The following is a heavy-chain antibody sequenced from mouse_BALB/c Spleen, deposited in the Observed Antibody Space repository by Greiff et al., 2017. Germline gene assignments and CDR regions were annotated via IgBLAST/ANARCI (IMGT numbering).Heavy chain of an antibody. V-gene: IGHV5-4*02. CDR2: ISDGGSYT. J-gene: IGHJ4*01. Sequence: VESGGGLVKPGGSLKLSCAASGFTFSDYYMYWVRQTPEKRLEWVATISDGGSYTYYPDSVKGRFTISRDNAKNNLYLQMSSLKSEDTAMYYCARGAYYRYSYAMDYWGQGTSVTVSS. CDR1: GFTFSDYY. D-gene: IGHD2-14*01. CDR3: ARGAYYRYSYAMDY.